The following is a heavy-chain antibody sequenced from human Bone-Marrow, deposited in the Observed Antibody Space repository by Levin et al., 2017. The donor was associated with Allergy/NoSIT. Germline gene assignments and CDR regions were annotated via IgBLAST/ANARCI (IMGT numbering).Heavy chain of an antibody. V-gene: IGHV4-39*01. CDR1: GGSISGSSYF. CDR2: ISYSGST. Sequence: PSETLSLTCAVSGGSISGSSYFWGWIRQPPGKGLEWIASISYSGSTSYNTSVKSRVTISVDTSKDQFSLKLTSVTAADTAVYYCVRHHAYRIYFDSWGQGTLVAVSS. CDR3: VRHHAYRIYFDS. D-gene: IGHD3-16*01. J-gene: IGHJ4*02.